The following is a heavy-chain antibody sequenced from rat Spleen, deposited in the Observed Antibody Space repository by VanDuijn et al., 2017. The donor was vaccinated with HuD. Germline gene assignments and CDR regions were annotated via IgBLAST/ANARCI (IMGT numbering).Heavy chain of an antibody. CDR3: ANDYTTDWRGFAY. V-gene: IGHV5-25*01. Sequence: EVQLVESGGGLVQPGRSLKLSCAASGFTFSNYDMAWVRQAPTKGLEWVASISSGGGNTYYRDSVKGRFTISRDNAKSTLYLQMDSLRSEDTATYYCANDYTTDWRGFAYWGQGTLVTVSS. CDR1: GFTFSNYD. J-gene: IGHJ3*01. D-gene: IGHD1-6*01. CDR2: ISSGGGNT.